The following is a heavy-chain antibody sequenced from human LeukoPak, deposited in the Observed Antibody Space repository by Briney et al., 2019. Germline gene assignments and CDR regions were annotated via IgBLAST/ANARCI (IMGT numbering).Heavy chain of an antibody. V-gene: IGHV1-18*01. CDR3: ARVSINMVRGVIEYFDY. CDR2: ISAYNGNT. D-gene: IGHD3-10*01. CDR1: GYTFTNYD. J-gene: IGHJ4*02. Sequence: ASVKVSCKSSGYTFTNYDVSWVRQAPGQGLEWMGWISAYNGNTKNAQKVQGRVTITTDTSTSTAYLEMRSLRSDDTAVYYCARVSINMVRGVIEYFDYWGQGTLVTVSS.